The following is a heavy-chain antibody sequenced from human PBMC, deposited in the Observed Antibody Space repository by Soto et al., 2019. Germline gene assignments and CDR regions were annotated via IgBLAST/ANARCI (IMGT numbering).Heavy chain of an antibody. J-gene: IGHJ5*02. D-gene: IGHD5-12*01. Sequence: QVHLQQWGAGLLKPSETLSLTCAVYGESFIGYYWTWIRQPPGKGLEWIGEINHRGSTNYNPSLKSRVTISIDTSKKQFSLKLTSVTAADTSVYYCARTDIVTTNGFDPWGQGTLVTVSS. CDR2: INHRGST. CDR1: GESFIGYY. CDR3: ARTDIVTTNGFDP. V-gene: IGHV4-34*02.